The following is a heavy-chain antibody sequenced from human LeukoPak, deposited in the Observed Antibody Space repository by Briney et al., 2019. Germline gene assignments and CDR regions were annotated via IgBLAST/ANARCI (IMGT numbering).Heavy chain of an antibody. V-gene: IGHV3-23*01. J-gene: IGHJ6*02. CDR2: INGIGAST. CDR3: AKDREGYYYSFAMDV. CDR1: GFSFTNYG. Sequence: GGTLRLSCAASGFSFTNYGMAWVRQAPGKGQEWLSAINGIGASTYYADSVQGRFTISRDNSKNTLYLQMNSLRAEDTAVYFCAKDREGYYYSFAMDVWGQGTTVTVSS.